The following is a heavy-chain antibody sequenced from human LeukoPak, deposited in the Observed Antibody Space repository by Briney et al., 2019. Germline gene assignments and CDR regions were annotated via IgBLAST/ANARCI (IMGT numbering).Heavy chain of an antibody. CDR2: IYPSDSDT. V-gene: IGHV5-51*01. J-gene: IGHJ4*02. CDR1: GYISTTYW. Sequence: GESLKISCNASGYISTTYWIGWVRQMPGKGLEWMGIIYPSDSDTRYNPSFQGQVTISADKSISTAYLQLSRLEASDTAIYYCARGYSSSWAFDYWGQGTLVTVSS. CDR3: ARGYSSSWAFDY. D-gene: IGHD6-13*01.